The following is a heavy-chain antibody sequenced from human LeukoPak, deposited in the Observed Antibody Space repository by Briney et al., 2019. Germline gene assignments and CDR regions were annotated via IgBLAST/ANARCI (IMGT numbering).Heavy chain of an antibody. Sequence: PGGSLRLSCAASGFTFSSYAMSWVRQAPGKGLEWVANIKEDGSEKYYVDSVKGRFTISRDSAKNSLYLQMNSLRDEDTAVNYCARKITVAGINWYFDLWGRGTLVTVSS. CDR3: ARKITVAGINWYFDL. CDR1: GFTFSSYA. CDR2: IKEDGSEK. D-gene: IGHD6-19*01. V-gene: IGHV3-7*01. J-gene: IGHJ2*01.